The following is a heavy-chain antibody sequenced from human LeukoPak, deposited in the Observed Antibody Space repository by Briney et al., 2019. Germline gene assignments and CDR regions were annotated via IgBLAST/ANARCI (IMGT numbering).Heavy chain of an antibody. CDR2: IYYSGST. Sequence: PSETLTLTCTVSGGSISSSSYDWGWIRQPPGKGLEWIGSIYYSGSTYYNPALKSRVTISVDTSKNQFSLKLSSVTAADTAVYYCAVIAARRGDYWGQGTLVTVSS. V-gene: IGHV4-39*01. CDR1: GGSISSSSYD. CDR3: AVIAARRGDY. D-gene: IGHD6-6*01. J-gene: IGHJ4*02.